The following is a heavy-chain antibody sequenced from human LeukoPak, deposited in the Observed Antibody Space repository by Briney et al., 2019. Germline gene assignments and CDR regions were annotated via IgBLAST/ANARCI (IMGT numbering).Heavy chain of an antibody. CDR2: ISYDGSNK. V-gene: IGHV3-30-3*01. CDR1: GFTFSSYA. Sequence: GGSLRLSCAASGFTFSSYAMRWVRQAPGKGLEWVAVISYDGSNKYYADSVKGRFTISRDNSKNTLYLQMNSLRAEDTAVYYCARDSLTTGAFDIWGQGTMVTVSS. J-gene: IGHJ3*02. D-gene: IGHD4-11*01. CDR3: ARDSLTTGAFDI.